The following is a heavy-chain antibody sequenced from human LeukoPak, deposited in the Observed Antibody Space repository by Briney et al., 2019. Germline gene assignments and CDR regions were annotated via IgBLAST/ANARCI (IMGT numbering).Heavy chain of an antibody. CDR1: GYTLTELS. D-gene: IGHD3-10*01. Sequence: ASVKASCKVSGYTLTELSMHWVRQAPGKGLEWMGGFDPEDGETIYAQKFQGRVTMTEDTSTDTAYMELSSLRSEDTAVYYCATVDSRGSGNFDYWGQGTLVTVSS. V-gene: IGHV1-24*01. J-gene: IGHJ4*02. CDR2: FDPEDGET. CDR3: ATVDSRGSGNFDY.